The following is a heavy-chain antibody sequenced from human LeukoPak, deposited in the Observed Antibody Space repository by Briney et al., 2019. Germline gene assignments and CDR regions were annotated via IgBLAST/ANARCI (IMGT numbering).Heavy chain of an antibody. CDR3: ARLPVGYCSSTSCPDY. CDR2: INPNSGGT. J-gene: IGHJ4*02. V-gene: IGHV1-2*02. CDR1: GYTFTGYY. D-gene: IGHD2-2*01. Sequence: ASVKVSCKASGYTFTGYYMHWVRQAPGQGLEWMGSINPNSGGTNYAQKFQGRVTMTRDTSISTAYMELSRLRSDDTAAYYCARLPVGYCSSTSCPDYWGQGTLVTVSS.